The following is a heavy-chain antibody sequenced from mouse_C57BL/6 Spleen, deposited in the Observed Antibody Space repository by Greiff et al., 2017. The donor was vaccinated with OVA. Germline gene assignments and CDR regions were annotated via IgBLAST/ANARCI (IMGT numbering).Heavy chain of an antibody. CDR1: GYTFTSYW. V-gene: IGHV1-72*01. CDR3: ARRLYDYDNYYAMDY. D-gene: IGHD2-4*01. Sequence: VQLQQPGAELVKPGASVKLSCKASGYTFTSYWMHWVKQRPGPCIEWIGRIHPELCGTKHNEKFKSKATLTVDKPSSTAYMQLSSLTSEDSAVYYCARRLYDYDNYYAMDYWGQGTSVTVSS. CDR2: IHPELCGT. J-gene: IGHJ4*01.